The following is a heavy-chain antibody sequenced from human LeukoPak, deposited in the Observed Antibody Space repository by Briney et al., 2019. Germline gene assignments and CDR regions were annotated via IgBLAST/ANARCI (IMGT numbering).Heavy chain of an antibody. D-gene: IGHD1-26*01. J-gene: IGHJ4*02. V-gene: IGHV4-4*07. CDR2: IYTSGST. CDR1: GGSISSYY. CDR3: ARGEPRFDVIDY. Sequence: PSETLSLTCTVSGGSISSYYWSWIRQPAGKGLEWIGRIYTSGSTNYNPPLKSRVTMLVDTSKNQFSLKLSSVTAADTAVYYCARGEPRFDVIDYWGQGTLVTVSS.